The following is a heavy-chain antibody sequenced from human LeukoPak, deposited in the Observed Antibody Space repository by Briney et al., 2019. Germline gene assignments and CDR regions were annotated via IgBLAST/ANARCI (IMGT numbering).Heavy chain of an antibody. CDR2: IRYDGSNK. Sequence: GGSLRLSCAASGFTFSSYVMHWVRQAPGKGLEWVAFIRYDGSNKYYSDSVKGRFTISRDNSKNTLSLQMNGLRAEDTAVYYCAKGLTTFDYWGQGTLVTVSS. CDR1: GFTFSSYV. CDR3: AKGLTTFDY. V-gene: IGHV3-30*02. J-gene: IGHJ4*02. D-gene: IGHD4-11*01.